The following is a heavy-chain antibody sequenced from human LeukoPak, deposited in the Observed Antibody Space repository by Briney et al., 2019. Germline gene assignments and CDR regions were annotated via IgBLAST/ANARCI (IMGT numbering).Heavy chain of an antibody. CDR2: IKQDGSEK. V-gene: IGHV3-7*03. D-gene: IGHD1-26*01. CDR3: AKEEGGSYYNYFDY. J-gene: IGHJ4*02. CDR1: GFTFSSYW. Sequence: GGSLRLSCAASGFTFSSYWMSWVRQAPGKGLEWVANIKQDGSEKYYVDSVKGRFTISRDNSKNTLYLQMNSLRAEDTAVYYCAKEEGGSYYNYFDYWGQGTLVTVSS.